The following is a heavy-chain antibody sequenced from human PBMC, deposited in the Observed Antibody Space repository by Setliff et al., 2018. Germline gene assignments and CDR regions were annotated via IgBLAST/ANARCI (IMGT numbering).Heavy chain of an antibody. V-gene: IGHV4-34*01. D-gene: IGHD3-10*01. CDR2: VNDSGSA. Sequence: SETLSLTCDVFGGSFSGYFWAWIRQSPGKGLEWIGDVNDSGSANYKPSLKSRLTISRDTSKNQLSLNLSSVTAADTAVYYCARGCYYGSGSYSLWGQGTLVTVSS. CDR3: ARGCYYGSGSYSL. J-gene: IGHJ4*02. CDR1: GGSFSGYF.